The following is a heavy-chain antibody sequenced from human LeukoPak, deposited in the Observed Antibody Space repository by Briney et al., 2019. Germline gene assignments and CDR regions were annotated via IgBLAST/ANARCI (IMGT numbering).Heavy chain of an antibody. V-gene: IGHV4-59*08. CDR3: ARLSIVGATNFDY. CDR1: GASITSYY. Sequence: SETLSLTCTVSGASITSYYWSWIRQPPGKGLEWIGYIYYSGSTTYKPSLKSRVTISVDTSKNQFSLKLISVTAADTAVYYCARLSIVGATNFDYWGQGTLVTVSS. D-gene: IGHD1-26*01. CDR2: IYYSGST. J-gene: IGHJ4*02.